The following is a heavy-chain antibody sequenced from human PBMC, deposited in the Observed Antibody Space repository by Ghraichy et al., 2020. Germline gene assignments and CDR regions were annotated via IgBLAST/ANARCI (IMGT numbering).Heavy chain of an antibody. J-gene: IGHJ4*02. CDR1: GGSFSGYH. V-gene: IGHV4-34*01. CDR2: INHSGST. CDR3: ARGRISGSSWYLIDY. D-gene: IGHD6-13*01. Sequence: SETLSLTCAVYGGSFSGYHWNWIRQPPRKGLEWIGEINHSGSTNYNPSLKSRVTISVDTSKNQFSLKLSSVTAADTAVYYCARGRISGSSWYLIDYWGQGTLVTVSS.